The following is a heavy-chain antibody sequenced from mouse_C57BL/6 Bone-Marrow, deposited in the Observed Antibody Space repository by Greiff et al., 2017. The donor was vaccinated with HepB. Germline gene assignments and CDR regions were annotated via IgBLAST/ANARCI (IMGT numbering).Heavy chain of an antibody. CDR2: ISYDGSN. V-gene: IGHV3-6*01. J-gene: IGHJ4*01. CDR3: ARHYGSSYDAMDY. D-gene: IGHD1-1*01. Sequence: EVQLVESGPGLVKPSQSLSLTCSVTGYSITSGYYWNWIRQFPGNKLEWMGYISYDGSNNYNPSLKNRISITRDTSKNQFFLKLNSVTTEDTATYYCARHYGSSYDAMDYWGQGTSVTVSS. CDR1: GYSITSGYY.